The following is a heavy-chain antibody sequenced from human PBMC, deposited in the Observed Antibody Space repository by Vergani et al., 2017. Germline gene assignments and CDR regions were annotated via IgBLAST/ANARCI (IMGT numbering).Heavy chain of an antibody. CDR2: ISSSGSTI. CDR3: AKDSAWDIVVVVAATSAGTFDY. Sequence: QVQLVESGGGLVKPGGSLRLSCAASGFTFSDYYVSWIRQAPGKGLEWVSYISSSGSTIYYADSVKGRFTISRDNAKNSLYLQMNSLRAEDTAVYYCAKDSAWDIVVVVAATSAGTFDYWGQGTLVTVSS. J-gene: IGHJ4*02. V-gene: IGHV3-11*01. D-gene: IGHD2-15*01. CDR1: GFTFSDYY.